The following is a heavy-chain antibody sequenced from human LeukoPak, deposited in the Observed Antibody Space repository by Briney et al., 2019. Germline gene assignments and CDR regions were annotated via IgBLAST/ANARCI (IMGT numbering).Heavy chain of an antibody. CDR1: GYTFTGYY. J-gene: IGHJ4*02. V-gene: IGHV1-2*02. CDR2: INPNSGGT. Sequence: ASVKVSCKASGYTFTGYYIHWVRHAPGQGLERMGWINPNSGGTKYAQKFQGRVTMTRDTSITTAYMELSRLRSDDTALYYCAREGYYDSGSYYIVWGQGTLVTVSS. D-gene: IGHD3-10*01. CDR3: AREGYYDSGSYYIV.